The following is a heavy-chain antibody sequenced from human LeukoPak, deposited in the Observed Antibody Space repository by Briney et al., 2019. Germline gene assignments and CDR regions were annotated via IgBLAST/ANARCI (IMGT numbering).Heavy chain of an antibody. J-gene: IGHJ4*02. CDR2: ISAGGSNT. V-gene: IGHV3-23*01. CDR1: GFTFSTYA. Sequence: GSLRLSCTASGFTFSTYAMSWVRQAPGRGLEWVSVISAGGSNTYYADSVKGRFTISRDNSKNTLYLQMNSLRAEDTAVYYCAKGGVATIYNYWGQGTLVTVSS. CDR3: AKGGVATIYNY. D-gene: IGHD5-12*01.